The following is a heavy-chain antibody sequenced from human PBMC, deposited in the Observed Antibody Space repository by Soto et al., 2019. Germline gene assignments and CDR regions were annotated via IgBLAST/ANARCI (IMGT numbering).Heavy chain of an antibody. CDR2: SHKSGNT. CDR1: GVSIDSHDW. D-gene: IGHD5-18*01. V-gene: IGHV4-4*02. CDR3: ATRDTGRVY. Sequence: QVQLQESGPGLVKPSGTLSLTCAVSGVSIDSHDWWTWVRQPPGKGREWIGESHKSGNTNYNSSRESRVTVSLDKSRNHFSLQLDSVTVADTAVYYCATRDTGRVYWGQGTLVTVSS. J-gene: IGHJ4*02.